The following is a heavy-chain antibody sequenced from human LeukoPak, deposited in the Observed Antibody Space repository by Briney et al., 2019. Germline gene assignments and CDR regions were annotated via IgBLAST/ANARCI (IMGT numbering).Heavy chain of an antibody. CDR2: INHSGST. V-gene: IGHV4-34*01. J-gene: IGHJ4*02. CDR1: GESLSGYY. D-gene: IGHD1-26*01. Sequence: SETLSLTCAVYGESLSGYYWSWIRQPPGKGLEWIGEINHSGSTNYNPSLKSRVTISVDKSKNQFSLKLSSVTAADTAVYYCASSIVGATTRFDYWGQGTLVTVSS. CDR3: ASSIVGATTRFDY.